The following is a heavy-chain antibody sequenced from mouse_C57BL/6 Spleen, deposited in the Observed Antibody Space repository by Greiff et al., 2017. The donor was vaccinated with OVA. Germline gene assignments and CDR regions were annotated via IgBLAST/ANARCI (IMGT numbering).Heavy chain of an antibody. V-gene: IGHV14-3*01. CDR2: IDPANGNA. D-gene: IGHD1-1*01. Sequence: EVQLQESVAELVRPGASVKLSCTASGFNLKNTYMHWVKQRPEQGLEWIGRIDPANGNAKYAPQFQGKATITADTSSHTAYLPLSSLTSEDTAIYYGGRITTVVADYWGQGTTLTVSS. J-gene: IGHJ2*01. CDR3: GRITTVVADY. CDR1: GFNLKNTY.